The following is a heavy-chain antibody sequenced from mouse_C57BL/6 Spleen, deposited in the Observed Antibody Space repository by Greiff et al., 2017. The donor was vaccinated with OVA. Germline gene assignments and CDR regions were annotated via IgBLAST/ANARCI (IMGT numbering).Heavy chain of an antibody. CDR2: IHPNSGST. CDR1: GYTFTSYW. D-gene: IGHD1-1*01. J-gene: IGHJ2*01. V-gene: IGHV1-64*01. CDR3: ARPYGSSYDYFDY. Sequence: QVQLQQPGAELVKPGASVKLSCKASGYTFTSYWMHWVKQRPGQGLEWIGMIHPNSGSTNYNEKFKSKATLTVDKSSSTAYMQLSSLTSEDSAVYYCARPYGSSYDYFDYWGQGTTLTVSS.